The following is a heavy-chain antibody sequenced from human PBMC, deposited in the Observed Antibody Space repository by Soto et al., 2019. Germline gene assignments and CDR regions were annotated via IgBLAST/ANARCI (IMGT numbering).Heavy chain of an antibody. CDR3: ARDYYDTTHYFDH. Sequence: PSETLSLTCSVSGGSIISYYWRWIRQPPGKGLEWIGYIYYSGSTNYNPSLKSRVTISADTSKNQFSLRLSSVTAADTAVYYCARDYYDTTHYFDHWGQGTLVTVSS. J-gene: IGHJ4*02. D-gene: IGHD3-16*01. CDR1: GGSIISYY. V-gene: IGHV4-59*01. CDR2: IYYSGST.